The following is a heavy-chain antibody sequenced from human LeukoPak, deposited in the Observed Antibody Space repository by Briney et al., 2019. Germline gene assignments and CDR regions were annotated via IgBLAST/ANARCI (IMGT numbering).Heavy chain of an antibody. CDR3: ARGPDDAFDI. Sequence: SETLSLTCTVSGGSISSSTYYWGWIRQPPGKGLERIGSIYYSGSTYYNPSLKSRVTMSVDTSKNQFSLKLSSVTAADTAVYYCARGPDDAFDIWGQGTMVTVSS. V-gene: IGHV4-39*07. CDR1: GGSISSSTYY. J-gene: IGHJ3*02. CDR2: IYYSGST.